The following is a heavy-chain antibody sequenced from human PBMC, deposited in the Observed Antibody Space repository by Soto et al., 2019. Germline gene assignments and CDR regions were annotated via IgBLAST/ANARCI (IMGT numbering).Heavy chain of an antibody. CDR2: IIPVFATT. CDR1: GGLFSTYA. D-gene: IGHD3-22*01. CDR3: ASGDSGYVWFNEI. J-gene: IGHJ4*02. V-gene: IGHV1-69*01. Sequence: QEQLVQSGAEVKKSGSSVKVSCKASGGLFSTYAIRWVRQAPGQGLEWMGGIIPVFATTYYAEKFEGRVTITADEYTNTTYKELNSLRSEDPDMYYCASGDSGYVWFNEIWGQGTLVTVSS.